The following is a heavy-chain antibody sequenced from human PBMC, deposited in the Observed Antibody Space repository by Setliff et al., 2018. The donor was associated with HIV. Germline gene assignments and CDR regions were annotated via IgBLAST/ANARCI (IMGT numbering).Heavy chain of an antibody. CDR3: TTWQAGNDY. CDR1: GFTFSNAW. V-gene: IGHV3-15*01. J-gene: IGHJ4*02. Sequence: GESLKISCAASGFTFSNAWMSWVRQAPGKGLEWVGRIKSKTDGGTADHAAPVKGRFTISRDDSKSTVYLQMNSLKTEDTVVYYCTTWQAGNDYWGQGTLVTVSS. D-gene: IGHD6-13*01. CDR2: IKSKTDGGTA.